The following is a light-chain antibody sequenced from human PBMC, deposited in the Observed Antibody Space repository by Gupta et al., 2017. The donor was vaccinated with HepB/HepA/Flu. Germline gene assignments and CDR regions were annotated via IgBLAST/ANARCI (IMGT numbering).Light chain of an antibody. CDR1: QDISNY. Sequence: TPMSPSPSSLSASVGDRVTITCQASQDISNYLNWYQQKPGKAPKLLIYDASNWETGVPSRFSGSGSGTDFTFTISSLQPEDIATYYCQQYDNLPMCSFGQGTRLEMK. CDR2: DAS. CDR3: QQYDNLPMCS. V-gene: IGKV1-33*01. J-gene: IGKJ2*04.